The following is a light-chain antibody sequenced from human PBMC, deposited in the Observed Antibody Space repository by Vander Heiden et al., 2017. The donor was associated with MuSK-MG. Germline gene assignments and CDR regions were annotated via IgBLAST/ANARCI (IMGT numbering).Light chain of an antibody. CDR2: AAS. Sequence: DIQMTQSPSSVSAPVGDRVTITCRASPGISSWLAWYQQKPGKAPKLLIYAASSLQSGVPSRFSGSGSGTDFTLTISSLQPEDFATYYCQQSNSFPWTFGQGTKVEIK. CDR1: PGISSW. J-gene: IGKJ1*01. CDR3: QQSNSFPWT. V-gene: IGKV1-12*01.